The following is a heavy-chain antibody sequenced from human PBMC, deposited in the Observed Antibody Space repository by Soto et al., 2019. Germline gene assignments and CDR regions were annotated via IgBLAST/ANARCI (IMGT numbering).Heavy chain of an antibody. CDR3: ARAGDDCSAANCYVIDY. D-gene: IGHD2-2*01. CDR1: GYTFTSYA. CDR2: INTGKGNT. Sequence: GAAVKVSCMASGYTFTSYAMHWVRQAPGQRLEWMGWINTGKGNTKYSQKFQGRVTITSDTSASTAYMDLSSLRSEDTAMYYCARAGDDCSAANCYVIDYWGQGTLVTVSS. J-gene: IGHJ4*02. V-gene: IGHV1-3*04.